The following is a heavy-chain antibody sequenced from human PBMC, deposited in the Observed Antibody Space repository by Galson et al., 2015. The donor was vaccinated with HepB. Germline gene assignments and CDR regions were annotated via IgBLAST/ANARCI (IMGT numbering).Heavy chain of an antibody. V-gene: IGHV1-46*03. CDR3: ARDAAGGGSWYQLLFAWFDP. CDR1: GYTFTSYY. D-gene: IGHD2-2*01. Sequence: SVKVSCKASGYTFTSYYMHWVRQAPGQGLEWMGIINPSGGSTSYAQKFQGRVTMTRDTSTSTVYMELSSLRSEDTAVYYCARDAAGGGSWYQLLFAWFDPWGQGTLVTVSS. J-gene: IGHJ5*02. CDR2: INPSGGST.